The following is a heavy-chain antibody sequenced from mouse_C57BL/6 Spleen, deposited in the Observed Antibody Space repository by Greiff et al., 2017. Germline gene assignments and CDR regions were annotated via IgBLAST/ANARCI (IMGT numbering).Heavy chain of an antibody. CDR2: IWSDGST. CDR1: GFSLTSYG. D-gene: IGHD1-1*01. V-gene: IGHV2-6-1*01. Sequence: QVQLKQSGPGLVAPSQSLSITCTVSGFSLTSYGVHWVRQPPGKGLEWLVVIWSDGSTTYNSALKSRLSISKDNSKSQVFLKMNSLQTDDTAMYYCARHGSSYWYFDVWGTGTTVTVSS. J-gene: IGHJ1*03. CDR3: ARHGSSYWYFDV.